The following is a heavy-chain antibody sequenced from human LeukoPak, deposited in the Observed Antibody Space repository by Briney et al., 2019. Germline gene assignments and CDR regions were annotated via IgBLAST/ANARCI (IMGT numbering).Heavy chain of an antibody. D-gene: IGHD6-6*01. Sequence: GGSLRLSCAASGFTFSTYMLNWVRQAPGKGLEWVSSISSSSYISYADSVKGRFTISRDNAKNSLYLQMNSLRAEDTAVYYCARETVYSSSSFFDYWGQGALVTVSS. CDR2: ISSSSYI. J-gene: IGHJ4*02. V-gene: IGHV3-21*01. CDR3: ARETVYSSSSFFDY. CDR1: GFTFSTYM.